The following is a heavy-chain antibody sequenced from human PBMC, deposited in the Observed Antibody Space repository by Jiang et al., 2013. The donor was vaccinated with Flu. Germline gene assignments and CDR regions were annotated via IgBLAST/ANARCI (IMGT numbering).Heavy chain of an antibody. CDR1: GFSLSTSGVG. CDR3: AHTSDDYGDGGAFDI. V-gene: IGHV2-5*02. J-gene: IGHJ3*02. Sequence: KPTQTLTLTCTFSGFSLSTSGVGVGWIRQPPGKALEWLALIYWDDDKRYSPSLKSRLTITKDTSKNQVVLTMTNMDPVDTATYYCAHTSDDYGDGGAFDIWGQGTMVTVSS. CDR2: IYWDDDK. D-gene: IGHD4-17*01.